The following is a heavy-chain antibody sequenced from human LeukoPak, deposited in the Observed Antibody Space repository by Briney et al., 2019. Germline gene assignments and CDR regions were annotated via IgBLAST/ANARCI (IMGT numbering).Heavy chain of an antibody. D-gene: IGHD6-13*01. CDR2: IRQDGDTK. CDR1: GFPFNAYW. Sequence: HGGSLRLSCAASGFPFNAYWMTRVRQAPGKGLEWVANIRQDGDTKYYVDSVKGRFTISRDNAMNSLYLQMNSLRAEDTAIYYCARSLPYGTTWYGRSDFWGQGTLVTVSS. V-gene: IGHV3-7*03. CDR3: ARSLPYGTTWYGRSDF. J-gene: IGHJ4*02.